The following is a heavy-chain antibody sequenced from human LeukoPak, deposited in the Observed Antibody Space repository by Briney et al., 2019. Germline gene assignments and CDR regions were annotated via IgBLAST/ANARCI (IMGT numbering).Heavy chain of an antibody. CDR2: IYYSGST. CDR3: ARYDVWGTYRAFDY. Sequence: SSETLSLTCTVSGGSISSYYWSWIRQPPGKGLEWIGYIYYSGSTNYNPSLKSRVTISVDTSKNQFSLKLSSVTAADTAVYYCARYDVWGTYRAFDYWGQGTLVTVSS. V-gene: IGHV4-59*08. CDR1: GGSISSYY. J-gene: IGHJ4*02. D-gene: IGHD3-16*02.